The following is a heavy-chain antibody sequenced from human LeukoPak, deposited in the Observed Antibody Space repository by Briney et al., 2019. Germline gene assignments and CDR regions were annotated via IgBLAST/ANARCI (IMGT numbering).Heavy chain of an antibody. V-gene: IGHV3-23*03. Sequence: GGSLRLSCAASGFTFSSYAMSWVRQAPGKGLEWVSVIYSGGSTYYADSVKGRFTISRDNSKNTLYLQMNSLRAEDTAVYYCAIEDIVVVPAANVDYWGQGTLVTVSS. J-gene: IGHJ4*02. CDR2: IYSGGST. D-gene: IGHD2-2*01. CDR3: AIEDIVVVPAANVDY. CDR1: GFTFSSYA.